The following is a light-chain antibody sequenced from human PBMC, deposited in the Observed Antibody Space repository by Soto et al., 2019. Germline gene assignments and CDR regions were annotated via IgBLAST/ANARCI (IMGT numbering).Light chain of an antibody. CDR3: QQRSNWPLT. CDR1: QSVSSY. CDR2: DAS. J-gene: IGKJ4*01. V-gene: IGKV3-11*01. Sequence: TLSLSPGERATLSCRASQSVSSYLAWYQQKPGQAPRLLIYDASNRATGIPARFSGSGSGTDFTLTISSLEPEDFAVYYCQQRSNWPLTFGGGTKVDIK.